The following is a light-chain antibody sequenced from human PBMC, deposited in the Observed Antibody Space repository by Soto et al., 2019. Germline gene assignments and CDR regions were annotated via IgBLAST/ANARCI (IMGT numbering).Light chain of an antibody. CDR2: MGS. CDR3: MQALQIPLT. J-gene: IGKJ4*01. CDR1: QSLLHSYGPTY. Sequence: DIVMTQSPVSLPVTPVEPDSISCRSIQSLLHSYGPTYLGWYLQKPGQSPQLLIYMGSTRASGVPDRFSCSGADTHFTLKISRVEAEDVGGYYCMQALQIPLTCGGATKVEIK. V-gene: IGKV2-28*01.